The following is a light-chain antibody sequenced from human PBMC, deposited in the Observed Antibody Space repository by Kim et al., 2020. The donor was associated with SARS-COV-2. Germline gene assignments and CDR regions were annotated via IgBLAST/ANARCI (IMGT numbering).Light chain of an antibody. V-gene: IGLV8-61*01. CDR3: VLGMGNGIWM. CDR2: NTN. J-gene: IGLJ3*02. Sequence: QTVVTQEPSFSVSPGGTVTLTCGLSSGSVSTTNNPSWYQQTPGQAPRTLIYNTNIRSSGVPDRFSGSILGNKAALSITGAQADDESDYYCVLGMGNGIWMFGGVTKLTVL. CDR1: SGSVSTTNN.